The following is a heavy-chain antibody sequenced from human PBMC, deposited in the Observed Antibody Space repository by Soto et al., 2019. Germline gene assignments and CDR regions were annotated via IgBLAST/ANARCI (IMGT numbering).Heavy chain of an antibody. V-gene: IGHV3-48*01. Sequence: GSLRLSCAASGFTFSSYAMKWVRQAPGKGLEWVSYISSSSSTIYYADSVKGRFTISRDNAKNSLYLQMNSLRAEDTAVYYCARDFDYYGSGSPLSFLDYWGQGTLVTVSS. J-gene: IGHJ4*02. CDR3: ARDFDYYGSGSPLSFLDY. CDR2: ISSSSSTI. CDR1: GFTFSSYA. D-gene: IGHD3-10*01.